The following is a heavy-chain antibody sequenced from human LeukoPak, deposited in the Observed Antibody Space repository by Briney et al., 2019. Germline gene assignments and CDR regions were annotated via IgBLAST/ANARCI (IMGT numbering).Heavy chain of an antibody. J-gene: IGHJ6*02. CDR2: INPSGGST. V-gene: IGHV1-46*01. CDR3: ARGEMATNERIYYYYGMDV. CDR1: GYTFTIYY. Sequence: ASVKVSCKASGYTFTIYYMHWVRQAPGQGLEWMGIINPSGGSTSYAQKFQGRVTMTRDTSTSTVYMELSSLRSEDTAVYYCARGEMATNERIYYYYGMDVWGQGTTVTVSS. D-gene: IGHD5-24*01.